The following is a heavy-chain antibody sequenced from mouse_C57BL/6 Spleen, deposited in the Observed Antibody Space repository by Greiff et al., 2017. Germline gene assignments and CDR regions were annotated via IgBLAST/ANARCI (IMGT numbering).Heavy chain of an antibody. CDR2: IYPGDGDT. Sequence: QVQLKQSGPELVKPGASVKISCKASGYAFSSSWMNWVKQRPGKGLEWIGRIYPGDGDTNYNGKFKGKATLTADKSSSTAYLQLSSLTSEDSAVYFCARELWLRRDAMDYWGQGTLVTVSS. V-gene: IGHV1-82*01. D-gene: IGHD2-2*01. CDR3: ARELWLRRDAMDY. CDR1: GYAFSSSW. J-gene: IGHJ4*01.